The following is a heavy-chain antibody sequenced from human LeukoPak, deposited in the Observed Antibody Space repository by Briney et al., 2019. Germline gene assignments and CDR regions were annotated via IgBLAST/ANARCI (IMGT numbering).Heavy chain of an antibody. CDR2: INHSGST. D-gene: IGHD5-12*01. Sequence: PSETLSLTCTVSGGSISSSSYYWGWIRQPPGKGLEWIGEINHSGSTNYNPSLKSRVTISVDTSKNQFSLKLSSVTAADTAVYYCARGSRHSGYRLRAWYFNLWGRGTLVTVSS. CDR1: GGSISSSSYY. J-gene: IGHJ2*01. V-gene: IGHV4-39*07. CDR3: ARGSRHSGYRLRAWYFNL.